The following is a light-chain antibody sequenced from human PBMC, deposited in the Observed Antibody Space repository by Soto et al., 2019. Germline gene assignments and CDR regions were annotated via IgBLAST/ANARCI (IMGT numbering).Light chain of an antibody. CDR2: DVS. CDR1: SSDVGGYNY. CDR3: SSYTSSSTLGFVV. Sequence: QSALTQPASVSGSPGQSITISCTGTSSDVGGYNYVSWYQQHPGKAPKLMIYDVSNRPSGVSNRFSGSKSGNTASLTISGLQAVDEADYYCSSYTSSSTLGFVVFGGGTKVTVL. V-gene: IGLV2-14*01. J-gene: IGLJ2*01.